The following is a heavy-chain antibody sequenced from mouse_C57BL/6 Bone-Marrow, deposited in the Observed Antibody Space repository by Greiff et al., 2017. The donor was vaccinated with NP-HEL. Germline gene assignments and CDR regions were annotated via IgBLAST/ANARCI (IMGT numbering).Heavy chain of an antibody. Sequence: VQLQQSGPELVKPGASVKISCKASGYTFTDYYMNWVKQSHGKSLEWIGDINPNNGGTSYNQKFKGKATLTVDKSSSTAYMELRSLTSEDSAVYYCAREGIYDGYSYYFDYWGQGTTLTVSS. V-gene: IGHV1-26*01. CDR1: GYTFTDYY. D-gene: IGHD2-3*01. J-gene: IGHJ2*01. CDR2: INPNNGGT. CDR3: AREGIYDGYSYYFDY.